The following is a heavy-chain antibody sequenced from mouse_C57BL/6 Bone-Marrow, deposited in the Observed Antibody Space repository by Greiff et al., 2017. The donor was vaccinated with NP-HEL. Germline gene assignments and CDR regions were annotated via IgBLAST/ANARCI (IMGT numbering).Heavy chain of an antibody. CDR1: GYTFTDYY. Sequence: VQLQQSGPVLVKPGASVKMSCKASGYTFTDYYMNWVKQSHGKSLEWIGVINPYNGGTSYNQKFKGKATLTVDKSSSTAYMELNSLTSEDSAVYYWARGLYPGIYWYFDVWGTGTTVTVSS. CDR2: INPYNGGT. V-gene: IGHV1-19*01. J-gene: IGHJ1*03. D-gene: IGHD2-12*01. CDR3: ARGLYPGIYWYFDV.